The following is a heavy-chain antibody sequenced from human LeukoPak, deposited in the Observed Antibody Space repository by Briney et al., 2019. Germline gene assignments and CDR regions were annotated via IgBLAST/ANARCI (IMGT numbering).Heavy chain of an antibody. J-gene: IGHJ6*04. CDR2: ISSSTIFI. D-gene: IGHD3-10*02. CDR1: GFTFSSYS. Sequence: GGSLRLSCAASGFTFSSYSMNWVRQAPGKGLEWVSFISSSTIFIYYADSVKGRFTISRDNAKNSLYLQMNSLRAEDTAVYYCAELGITMIGGVWGKGTTVTISS. CDR3: AELGITMIGGV. V-gene: IGHV3-21*05.